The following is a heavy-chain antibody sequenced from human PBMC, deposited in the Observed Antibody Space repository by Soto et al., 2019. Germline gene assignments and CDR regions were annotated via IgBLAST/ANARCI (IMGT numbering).Heavy chain of an antibody. CDR1: GESVSDSY. J-gene: IGHJ2*01. D-gene: IGHD3-16*01. Sequence: QAHLQQWGAGLVRPSETLSLTCAVYGESVSDSYWTWIRRSPGRGLEWLGEINPSKGATYNPSLKSRVSISLDTSKRQLSSKLFSATAADTAVYYCARGVMEGAFKGGRRSYYWFLDLRGRGTLVALSS. V-gene: IGHV4-34*01. CDR2: INPSKGA. CDR3: ARGVMEGAFKGGRRSYYWFLDL.